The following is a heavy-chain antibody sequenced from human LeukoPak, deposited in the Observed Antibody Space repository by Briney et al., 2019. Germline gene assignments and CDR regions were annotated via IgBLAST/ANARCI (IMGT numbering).Heavy chain of an antibody. Sequence: PGGSLRLSCAGSGFTFSDYYMSWIRQAPGKGLEWVSYISSSGSTIYYADSVKGRFTISRDNAKNSLYLQMNSLRAEDTAVYYCARDVDDYVWGSYRYTDYWGQGTLVTVSS. D-gene: IGHD3-16*02. J-gene: IGHJ4*02. V-gene: IGHV3-11*01. CDR2: ISSSGSTI. CDR1: GFTFSDYY. CDR3: ARDVDDYVWGSYRYTDY.